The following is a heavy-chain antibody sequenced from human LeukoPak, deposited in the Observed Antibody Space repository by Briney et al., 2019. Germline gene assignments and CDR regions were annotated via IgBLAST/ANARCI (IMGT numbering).Heavy chain of an antibody. CDR3: AREGYCSGTSCCNFNY. J-gene: IGHJ4*02. CDR1: GGSFRGYY. Sequence: PSETLSLTCAVYGGSFRGYYWSWIRQPPGKGLEWIGEINHSGSSNYNPSLKSRVTISLDTSKNQFSLNLSSVTAADTAVYYCAREGYCSGTSCCNFNYWGQGTLVTVSS. V-gene: IGHV4-34*01. CDR2: INHSGSS. D-gene: IGHD2-2*01.